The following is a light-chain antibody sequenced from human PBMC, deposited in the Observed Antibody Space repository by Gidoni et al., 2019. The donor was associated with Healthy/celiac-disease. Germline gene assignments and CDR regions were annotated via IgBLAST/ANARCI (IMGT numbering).Light chain of an antibody. CDR2: GAS. CDR3: QQYGSSQGLT. J-gene: IGKJ4*01. Sequence: IVLTQSPGTLSLSPGERATLSCRASQSVSSSYLAWYQQKPGQAPRLLIYGASSRATGIPDRFSGSGSGTDFTLTISRLGPEDFAVYYCQQYGSSQGLTFGGGTKVEIK. CDR1: QSVSSSY. V-gene: IGKV3-20*01.